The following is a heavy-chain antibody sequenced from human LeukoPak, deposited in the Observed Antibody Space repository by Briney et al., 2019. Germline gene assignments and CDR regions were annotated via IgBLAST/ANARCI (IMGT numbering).Heavy chain of an antibody. V-gene: IGHV4-59*11. D-gene: IGHD6-19*01. Sequence: SETLSLTCTVSGGSISSHYWSWIRQPPGKGLEWIGYIYYSGSTNYNPSLKSRVTISVDTSKSQFSLKLSSVTAADTAVYYCARTGAVAGTTGGYDYWGQGTLVTVSS. J-gene: IGHJ4*02. CDR3: ARTGAVAGTTGGYDY. CDR1: GGSISSHY. CDR2: IYYSGST.